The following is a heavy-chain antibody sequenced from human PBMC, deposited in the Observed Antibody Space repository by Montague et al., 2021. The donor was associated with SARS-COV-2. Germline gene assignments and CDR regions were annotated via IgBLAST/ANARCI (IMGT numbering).Heavy chain of an antibody. V-gene: IGHV3-33*01. CDR1: GFTFSSYA. Sequence: SLRLSCAASGFTFSSYAMHWVRQAPGKGLEWVALIWYDGSNKYYADSVKGRFTISRDNSKNTLYVQMNSLRAEDTAVYYCARDRIVAAGRAFDYWGQGTLVTDSS. CDR2: IWYDGSNK. D-gene: IGHD6-13*01. J-gene: IGHJ4*02. CDR3: ARDRIVAAGRAFDY.